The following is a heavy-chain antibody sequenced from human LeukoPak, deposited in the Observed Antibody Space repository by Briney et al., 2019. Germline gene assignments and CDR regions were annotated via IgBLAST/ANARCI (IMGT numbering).Heavy chain of an antibody. V-gene: IGHV4-59*08. J-gene: IGHJ4*02. CDR1: GGSISGYY. CDR2: IYYSGST. CDR3: ARHGHHGDHDY. D-gene: IGHD2-21*02. Sequence: SETLSLTCTVSGGSISGYYWSWIRQPPGKGLEWIGFIYYSGSTNYNPSLKGRITISIDTSKNHFSLKLSSVTAADTAVYYCARHGHHGDHDYWGQGTLVTVSS.